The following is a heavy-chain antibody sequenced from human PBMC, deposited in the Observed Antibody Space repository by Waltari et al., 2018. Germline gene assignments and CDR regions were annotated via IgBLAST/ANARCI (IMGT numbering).Heavy chain of an antibody. Sequence: QVQLVQSGAEVKKPGASVKVSCKASGYTFTSYAMHWVRQAPGQRLEWMGWINAGNGNTKFSQKCQGRVTITRDTAASTGYMELSSLRSEDTAVYYCARDFSPYYDFWSGYYPPRYYYYGMDVWGQGTTVTVSS. CDR3: ARDFSPYYDFWSGYYPPRYYYYGMDV. CDR2: INAGNGNT. V-gene: IGHV1-3*01. J-gene: IGHJ6*02. D-gene: IGHD3-3*01. CDR1: GYTFTSYA.